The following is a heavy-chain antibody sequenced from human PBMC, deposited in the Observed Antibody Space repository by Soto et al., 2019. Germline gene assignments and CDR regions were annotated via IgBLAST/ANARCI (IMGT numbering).Heavy chain of an antibody. D-gene: IGHD3-3*01. CDR1: GGSISSSSYY. CDR3: SFLITPIKYFNYVVV. V-gene: IGHV4-39*01. J-gene: IGHJ6*03. CDR2: IYYSGST. Sequence: QLQLQESGPGLVKPSETLSLTCTVSGGSISSSSYYWGWIRQPPGKGLEWIGSIYYSGSTYYNPSLRCRVTIFVDTMNNQFSLYFIFVTDSDTDCYYYSFLITPIKYFNYVVVGGKGSTVTVSS.